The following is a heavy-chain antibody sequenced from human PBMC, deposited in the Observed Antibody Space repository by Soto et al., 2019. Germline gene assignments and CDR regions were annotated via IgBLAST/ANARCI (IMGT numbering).Heavy chain of an antibody. D-gene: IGHD4-17*01. V-gene: IGHV1-69*13. Sequence: SVKVSFKASGGTFSSYAISWVRQAPGQGLEWMGGIIPIFGTANYAQKFQGRVTITADESTSTAYMELSSLRSEDTAVYYCASSPAYGDYASDAFDIWGQGTMVTVSS. CDR1: GGTFSSYA. CDR2: IIPIFGTA. CDR3: ASSPAYGDYASDAFDI. J-gene: IGHJ3*02.